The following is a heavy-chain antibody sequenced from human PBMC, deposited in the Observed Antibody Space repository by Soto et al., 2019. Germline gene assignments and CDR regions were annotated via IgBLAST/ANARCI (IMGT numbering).Heavy chain of an antibody. V-gene: IGHV4-31*03. CDR2: IYYSGST. D-gene: IGHD2-2*01. Sequence: SETLSLTCTVSGGSISSGGYYWSWIRQHPGKGLEWIGYIYYSGSTHYNPSLKSRVTISVDTSKNQFSLKLSSVTAADTAVYYCARLTYCSSTSCSMGGYYYYGMDVWGQGTTVTVSS. CDR3: ARLTYCSSTSCSMGGYYYYGMDV. CDR1: GGSISSGGYY. J-gene: IGHJ6*02.